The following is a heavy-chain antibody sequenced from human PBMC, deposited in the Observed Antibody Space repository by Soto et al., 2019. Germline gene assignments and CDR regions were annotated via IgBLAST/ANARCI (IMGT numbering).Heavy chain of an antibody. CDR3: VRYGPGTATNWFDP. V-gene: IGHV4-4*02. J-gene: IGHJ5*02. CDR1: GGSISSTNW. Sequence: QVQLQESGPGLVKPSGTLSLTCAVSGGSISSTNWWSWVRQPPGKGLEWIGEIYHSGSTNYNPSPKSRVTISVDKSKNQFSLKLTSVAAADTAMYYCVRYGPGTATNWFDPWGQGTLVTVSS. D-gene: IGHD1-26*01. CDR2: IYHSGST.